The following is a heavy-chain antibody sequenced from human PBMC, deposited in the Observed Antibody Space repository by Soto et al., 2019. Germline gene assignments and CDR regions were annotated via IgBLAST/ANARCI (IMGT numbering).Heavy chain of an antibody. D-gene: IGHD1-26*01. J-gene: IGHJ6*02. CDR3: ARHMGPSQTPHLYYYYGMDV. CDR2: IIPIFGTA. V-gene: IGHV1-69*06. CDR1: GDPFSSYA. Sequence: SVKVSCKASGDPFSSYAISWVRQAPGQGLEWMGGIIPIFGTANYAQKFQGRVTITADKSTSTAYMELSSLRSEDTAVYYCARHMGPSQTPHLYYYYGMDVWGQGTTVTVSS.